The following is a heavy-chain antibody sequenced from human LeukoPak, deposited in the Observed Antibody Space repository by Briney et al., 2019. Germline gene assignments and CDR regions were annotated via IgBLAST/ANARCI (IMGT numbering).Heavy chain of an antibody. CDR3: ARDLDYGGNWFDP. J-gene: IGHJ5*02. V-gene: IGHV4-38-2*02. CDR1: GYSISSGYY. Sequence: PSETLSLTCTVSGYSISSGYYWGWIRQPPGKGLEWIGSIYHSGSTYYNPSLKSRVTISVDTSKNQFSLKLSSVTAADTAVYYCARDLDYGGNWFDPWGQGTLVTVSS. D-gene: IGHD4-23*01. CDR2: IYHSGST.